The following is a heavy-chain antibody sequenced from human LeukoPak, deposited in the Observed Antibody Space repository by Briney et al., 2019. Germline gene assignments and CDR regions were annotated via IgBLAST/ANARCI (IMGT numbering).Heavy chain of an antibody. J-gene: IGHJ4*02. CDR2: INPNSGGT. D-gene: IGHD6-13*01. CDR1: GYTFTGYY. CDR3: ARLTYSSSWKDY. Sequence: GASVKVSCKASGYTFTGYYMHWVRQAPEQGLEWMGRINPNSGGTNYAQKFQGRVTMTRDTSISTAYMELSRLRSDDTAVYYCARLTYSSSWKDYWGQGTLVTVSS. V-gene: IGHV1-2*06.